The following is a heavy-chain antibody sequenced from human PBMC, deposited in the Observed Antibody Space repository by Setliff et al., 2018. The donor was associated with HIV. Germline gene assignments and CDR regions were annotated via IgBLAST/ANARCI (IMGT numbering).Heavy chain of an antibody. CDR3: ARDRGVQLEPGPRSPGVYYYYGMDV. CDR1: GGTFSSGNA. J-gene: IGHJ6*02. V-gene: IGHV1-69*13. Sequence: SVKVSCKASGGTFSSGNAISWVRQVPGQGLEWMGGIIPIYGTTNYAQKFQGRVTITADESTTTAYMDMSSLRSEDTAIYYCARDRGVQLEPGPRSPGVYYYYGMDVWGQGTTVTVSS. CDR2: IIPIYGTT. D-gene: IGHD1-1*01.